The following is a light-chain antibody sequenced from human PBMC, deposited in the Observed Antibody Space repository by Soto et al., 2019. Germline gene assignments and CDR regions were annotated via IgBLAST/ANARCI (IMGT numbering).Light chain of an antibody. CDR1: QSVSRY. CDR3: QQRSKWPRT. V-gene: IGKV3-11*01. Sequence: VLTQSTATLSLSPGERSTLCGRASQSVSRYLAWYQQKTGQPPRSLLYDASNRATGIPARLSGSGSGTDFTLPISSLEPAEVAAYYYQQRSKWPRTFGRGTKVDIK. J-gene: IGKJ4*02. CDR2: DAS.